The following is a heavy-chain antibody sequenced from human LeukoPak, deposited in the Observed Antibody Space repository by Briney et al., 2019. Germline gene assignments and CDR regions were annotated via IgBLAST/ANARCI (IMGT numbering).Heavy chain of an antibody. Sequence: GASVKVPCKASGYTFTSYGISWVRQAPGQGLEWMGWISAYNGNTNYAQKLQGRVTMTTDTSTSTAYMELRSLRSDDTAVYYCASLDVDYGSGSFDYWGQGTLVTVSS. CDR2: ISAYNGNT. J-gene: IGHJ4*02. CDR1: GYTFTSYG. CDR3: ASLDVDYGSGSFDY. D-gene: IGHD3-10*01. V-gene: IGHV1-18*01.